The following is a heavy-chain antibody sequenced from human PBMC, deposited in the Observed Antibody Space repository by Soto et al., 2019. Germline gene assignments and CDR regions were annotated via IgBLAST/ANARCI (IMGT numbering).Heavy chain of an antibody. CDR1: GGTFSSYT. CDR2: IIPILGIA. V-gene: IGHV1-69*02. J-gene: IGHJ6*02. D-gene: IGHD1-26*01. Sequence: QVQLVQSGAEVKKPGSTVKVSCKASGGTFSSYTISWVRQAPGQGLEWMGRIIPILGIANYAQKFQGRVTITADKSTSTAYMELSSLRSEDTAVYYCARLRDSDGMDVWGQGTTVTVSS. CDR3: ARLRDSDGMDV.